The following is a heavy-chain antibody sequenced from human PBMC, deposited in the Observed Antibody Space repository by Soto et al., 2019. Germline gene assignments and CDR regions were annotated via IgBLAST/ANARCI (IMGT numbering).Heavy chain of an antibody. CDR3: ARANLLTGFYVVYFDV. CDR2: INHSGST. Sequence: SETLSLTCTVSGGSISSYYWSWIRQSPGKGLEWIGEINHSGSTKHNPSLQSRVTISVDTSKNQFSLKLNSVTAADTAVYYCARANLLTGFYVVYFDVWGRGILVTVSS. J-gene: IGHJ2*01. CDR1: GGSISSYY. V-gene: IGHV4-34*01. D-gene: IGHD3-9*01.